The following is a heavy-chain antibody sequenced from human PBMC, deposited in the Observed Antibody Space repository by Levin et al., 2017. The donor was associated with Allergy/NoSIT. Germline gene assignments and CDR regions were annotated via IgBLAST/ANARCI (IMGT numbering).Heavy chain of an antibody. Sequence: RPGGSLRLSCVGSGFASSSYAFDWVRQVPGKGLEWVALISFDGTSEKYAESVKGRFIISRDDSKNIVYLQMNSLREDDTAVYYCARESPNFMGFLAGYYDAIAYWGQGTQVTVSS. V-gene: IGHV3-30*04. J-gene: IGHJ4*02. CDR2: ISFDGTSE. D-gene: IGHD3-9*01. CDR3: ARESPNFMGFLAGYYDAIAY. CDR1: GFASSSYA.